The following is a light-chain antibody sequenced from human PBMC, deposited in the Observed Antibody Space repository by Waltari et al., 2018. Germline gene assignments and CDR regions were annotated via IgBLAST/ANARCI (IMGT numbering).Light chain of an antibody. CDR2: DAS. CDR1: QSIATN. J-gene: IGKJ5*01. V-gene: IGKV3-15*01. Sequence: EVVMTQSPATLSVSPGGRATLSCRASQSIATNLAWYQQRRGRAPRLLIFDASTRATSISGRFSGSGSGTEFTLTISSLQSEDSAVYYCQQYNRWPPITFGQGTRLEIK. CDR3: QQYNRWPPIT.